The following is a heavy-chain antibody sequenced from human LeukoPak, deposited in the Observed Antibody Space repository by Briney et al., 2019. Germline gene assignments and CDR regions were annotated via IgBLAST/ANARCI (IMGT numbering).Heavy chain of an antibody. CDR1: GGSVSSNTYY. CDR3: ARSSRYYDSSGHGFDY. J-gene: IGHJ4*02. V-gene: IGHV4-61*01. Sequence: PSETLSLTCPVSGGSVSSNTYYWSWIRQPPGKGLEWIGYIYYSGSTNYNPSLKSRVNISVDTSKNQFSLKLSSVTAADTAVYYCARSSRYYDSSGHGFDYWGQGTLVTVSS. CDR2: IYYSGST. D-gene: IGHD3-22*01.